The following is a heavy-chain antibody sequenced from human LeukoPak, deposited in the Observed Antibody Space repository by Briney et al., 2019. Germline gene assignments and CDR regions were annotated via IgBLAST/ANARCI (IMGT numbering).Heavy chain of an antibody. Sequence: GGSLRLSCAVSGFIFSDYGFHWVRRAPGKGLEWVAVTRFDGSIKQYADSVKGRFTISGDDSKNTLYLQMNSLKSEDTAVYYCARWGGTRQYYFDYWGRGTLVTVSS. CDR3: ARWGGTRQYYFDY. J-gene: IGHJ4*02. CDR2: TRFDGSIK. CDR1: GFIFSDYG. D-gene: IGHD1-1*01. V-gene: IGHV3-33*01.